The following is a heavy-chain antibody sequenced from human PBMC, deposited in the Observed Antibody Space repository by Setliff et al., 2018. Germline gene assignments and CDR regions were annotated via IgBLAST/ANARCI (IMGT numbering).Heavy chain of an antibody. V-gene: IGHV1-8*02. D-gene: IGHD3-16*01. J-gene: IGHJ4*02. CDR1: GYTFTSYD. Sequence: ASVKVSCKASGYTFTSYDINWVRQATGQGLEWMGWMNPNSGNTGYAQKFQGRVTMTRSTSTSSAYMELTSLTSEDTAVYYCARGRLSWGIDYWGQGTLVTVSS. CDR2: MNPNSGNT. CDR3: ARGRLSWGIDY.